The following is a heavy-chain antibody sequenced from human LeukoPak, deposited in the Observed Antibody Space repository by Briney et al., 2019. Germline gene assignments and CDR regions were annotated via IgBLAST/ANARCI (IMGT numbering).Heavy chain of an antibody. V-gene: IGHV1-69*13. D-gene: IGHD5-18*01. Sequence: SVKVSCKASGYTFTSYDINWVRQAPGQGLEWMGGIIPIFGTANYAQKFQGRVTITADESTSTAYMELSSLRSEDTAVYYCARDGGYSYGYAPWGQGTLVTVSS. CDR2: IIPIFGTA. CDR3: ARDGGYSYGYAP. J-gene: IGHJ5*02. CDR1: GYTFTSYD.